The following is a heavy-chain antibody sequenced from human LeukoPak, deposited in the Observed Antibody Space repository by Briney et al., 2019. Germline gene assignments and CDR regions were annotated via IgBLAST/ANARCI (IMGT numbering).Heavy chain of an antibody. J-gene: IGHJ4*02. Sequence: GGSLRLSCAASGFTFSSYAMHWVRQAPGKGLEWVAVISYDGSNKYYADSVRGRFTISRGNSKNTLYLQMNSLRAEDTAVYYCARDPTFYGGKVHFDYWGQGTLVTVSS. CDR2: ISYDGSNK. V-gene: IGHV3-30-3*01. CDR1: GFTFSSYA. D-gene: IGHD4-23*01. CDR3: ARDPTFYGGKVHFDY.